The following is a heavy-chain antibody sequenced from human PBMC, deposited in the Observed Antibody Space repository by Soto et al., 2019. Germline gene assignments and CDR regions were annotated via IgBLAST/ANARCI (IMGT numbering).Heavy chain of an antibody. Sequence: QVFLVQSGAEVKKPGASVKVSCKTSGYTFTTYYMHWVRQAPGQGLEWMGVINPSDGSTYSAQKFQRRGTMTWDTSTSTVYLELSSLRAEDSAMYYCVRDRFGYGDSGDWGQGTLVTVSS. J-gene: IGHJ4*02. CDR1: GYTFTTYY. D-gene: IGHD4-17*01. CDR3: VRDRFGYGDSGD. V-gene: IGHV1-46*01. CDR2: INPSDGST.